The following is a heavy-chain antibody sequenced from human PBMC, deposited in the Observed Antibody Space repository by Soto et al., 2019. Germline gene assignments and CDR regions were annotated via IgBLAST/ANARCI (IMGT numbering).Heavy chain of an antibody. Sequence: PGGSLRLSCAASGFTFSSYWMSWVRQAPGKGLEWVANIKQDGSEKYYVDSVKGRFTISRDNAKNSLYLQMNSLRAEDTAVYYCAREEWLVLGYYFDYWGQGTLVTVSS. J-gene: IGHJ4*02. CDR3: AREEWLVLGYYFDY. CDR2: IKQDGSEK. CDR1: GFTFSSYW. D-gene: IGHD6-19*01. V-gene: IGHV3-7*01.